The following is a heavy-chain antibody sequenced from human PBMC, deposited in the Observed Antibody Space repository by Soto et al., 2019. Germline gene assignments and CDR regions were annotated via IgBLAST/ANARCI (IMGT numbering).Heavy chain of an antibody. CDR1: GFTFSSYA. V-gene: IGHV3-30-3*01. CDR3: ARDRNAPFRTGTLGYFDY. Sequence: QVQLVESGAGVVQPGRSLRLSCAASGFTFSSYAMHWVRQAPGKGLEWVAVISYDGSNKYYAGSVKGRFTISRDNSKNPLYLQMNSLSADDTAVYSCARDRNAPFRTGTLGYFDYWGQGTLVSVSS. J-gene: IGHJ4*02. D-gene: IGHD1-1*01. CDR2: ISYDGSNK.